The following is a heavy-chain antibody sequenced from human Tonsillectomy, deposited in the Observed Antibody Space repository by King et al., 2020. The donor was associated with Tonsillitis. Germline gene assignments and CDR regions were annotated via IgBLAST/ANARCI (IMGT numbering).Heavy chain of an antibody. CDR2: MDPHGRA. J-gene: IGHJ1*01. CDR3: ARIQTYDLWSGFED. Sequence: QLQLQESGPGLVKPSGTLSLTCAVSGASITTTDWWSWVRQSPGKGLDWIGHMDPHGRATYNPSLKNRVTISPDRSKNQFSLNLTSVTAADTAVYFCARIQTYDLWSGFEDWGQGTLVTVSS. V-gene: IGHV4-4*02. CDR1: GASITTTDW. D-gene: IGHD3-3*01.